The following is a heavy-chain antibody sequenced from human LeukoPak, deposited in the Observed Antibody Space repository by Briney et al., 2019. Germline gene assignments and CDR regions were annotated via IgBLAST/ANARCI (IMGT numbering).Heavy chain of an antibody. J-gene: IGHJ5*02. CDR2: IYYSGNT. CDR3: ASAPWGSGKYNWFDP. CDR1: GGSISSYY. V-gene: IGHV4-59*08. D-gene: IGHD3-16*01. Sequence: SETLSLTCTVSGGSISSYYWSWIRQPPGKGLEWIGDIYYSGNTNYNPSLKSRVTISVDTSKNQFSLKLSSVTAADTAVYYCASAPWGSGKYNWFDPWGHGTLVTVSS.